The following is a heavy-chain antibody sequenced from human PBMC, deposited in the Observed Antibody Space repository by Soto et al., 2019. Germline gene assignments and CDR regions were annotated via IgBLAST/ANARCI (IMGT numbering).Heavy chain of an antibody. J-gene: IGHJ6*02. D-gene: IGHD6-19*01. CDR1: GYSFTSYW. CDR3: ARRVAVAGPRSSRDYYYYYYGMDV. Sequence: PGESLKISCKGSGYSFTSYWIGWVRQMPGKGLEWMGIIYPGDSDTRYSPSFQGQVTISADKSISTAYLQWSSLKASDTAMYYCARRVAVAGPRSSRDYYYYYYGMDVWGQGTTVTVSS. V-gene: IGHV5-51*01. CDR2: IYPGDSDT.